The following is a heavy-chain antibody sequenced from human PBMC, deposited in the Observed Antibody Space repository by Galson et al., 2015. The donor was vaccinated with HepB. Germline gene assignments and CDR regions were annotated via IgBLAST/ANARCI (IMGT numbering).Heavy chain of an antibody. Sequence: SLRLSCAASGFTFSSYWMHWVRQAPGKGLVWVSRINSDGSSTSYADSVKGRFTISRDNAKNTLYLQMNSLRAEDTAVYYCARGGYCDFWSGYTHASGFDPWGQGTLVTVSS. CDR1: GFTFSSYW. CDR2: INSDGSST. CDR3: ARGGYCDFWSGYTHASGFDP. V-gene: IGHV3-74*01. D-gene: IGHD3-3*01. J-gene: IGHJ5*02.